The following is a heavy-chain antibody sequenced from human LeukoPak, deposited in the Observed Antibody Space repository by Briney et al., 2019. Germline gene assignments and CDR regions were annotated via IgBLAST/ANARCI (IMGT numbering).Heavy chain of an antibody. CDR1: GGSISSNDW. D-gene: IGHD6-13*01. CDR2: IYYSGST. J-gene: IGHJ4*02. CDR3: ARDRIAGDLGIDY. Sequence: SGTLSLTCAVSGGSISSNDWWTWVRPPPGKGLEWIGYIYYSGSTNYNPSLKSRVTISVDTSKNQFSLKLSSVTAADTAVYYCARDRIAGDLGIDYWGQGTLVTVSS. V-gene: IGHV4-4*02.